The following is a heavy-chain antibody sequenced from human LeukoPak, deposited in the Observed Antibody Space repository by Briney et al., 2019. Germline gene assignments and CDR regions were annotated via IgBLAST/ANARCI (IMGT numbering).Heavy chain of an antibody. V-gene: IGHV3-74*01. CDR2: ITNDGSST. CDR3: ARSMAFLEWLSDAFDI. D-gene: IGHD3-3*01. CDR1: GLTFSSHW. Sequence: PGGSLRLSCAASGLTFSSHWMHWVRQAPGKGLVWVSRITNDGSSTTYADSVKGRFTISRDNAKNMLYLQVNSLRAEDTAVYYCARSMAFLEWLSDAFDIWGQGTMVTVSS. J-gene: IGHJ3*02.